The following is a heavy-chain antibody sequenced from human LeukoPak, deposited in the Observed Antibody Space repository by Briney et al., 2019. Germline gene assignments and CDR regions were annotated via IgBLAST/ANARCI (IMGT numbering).Heavy chain of an antibody. CDR1: GGSISSSNW. CDR3: ARVEMATIAPTFDY. CDR2: IYHSGST. J-gene: IGHJ4*02. D-gene: IGHD5-24*01. Sequence: SGTLSLTCAVSGGSISSSNWWSWVRQPPGKGLEWIGEIYHSGSTNYNPSLKSRVTISVDKSKNQFSLNLSSVTAADTAVYYCARVEMATIAPTFDYWGQGTLVTVSS. V-gene: IGHV4-4*02.